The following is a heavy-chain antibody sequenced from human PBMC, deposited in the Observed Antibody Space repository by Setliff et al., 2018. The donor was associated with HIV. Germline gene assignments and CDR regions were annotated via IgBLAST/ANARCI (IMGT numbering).Heavy chain of an antibody. V-gene: IGHV4-39*07. D-gene: IGHD6-19*01. Sequence: SETLSLTCTVSGGSINTGSYYWGWIRQPPGKGLESIGTIYYSGSTYYKSSLKSRLTISVDKSKNQFSLKLISVTAADTAVYYCARDSEPGTRVAGTTGLDYWGQGSLVTVSS. CDR2: IYYSGST. CDR1: GGSINTGSYY. J-gene: IGHJ4*02. CDR3: ARDSEPGTRVAGTTGLDY.